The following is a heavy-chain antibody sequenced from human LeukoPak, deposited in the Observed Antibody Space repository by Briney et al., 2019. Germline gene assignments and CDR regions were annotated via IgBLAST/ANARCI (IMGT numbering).Heavy chain of an antibody. CDR2: ISSCGSTI. CDR1: GFTSSSYE. V-gene: IGHV3-48*03. Sequence: GGSLRLSCAASGFTSSSYEMNWVRQAPGKGLEWVSYISSCGSTIYYADSVKGRFTISRDNAKNSLYLQMNSLRAEDTAVYYCARVGSLRYFDRSYYFDYWGQGTLVTVSS. CDR3: ARVGSLRYFDRSYYFDY. D-gene: IGHD3-9*01. J-gene: IGHJ4*02.